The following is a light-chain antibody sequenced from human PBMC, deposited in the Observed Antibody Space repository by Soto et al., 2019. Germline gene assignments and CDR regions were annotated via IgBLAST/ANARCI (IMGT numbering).Light chain of an antibody. CDR3: CSYTTGSTLV. V-gene: IGLV2-14*01. CDR1: STDIGTYDH. J-gene: IGLJ1*01. Sequence: QSVLTQPASVSGSPGQSITISCTVTSTDIGTYDHVSWYQQYPGKVPQLIIYEVSNRPSGLSSRFSGSKSGNAASLTISGLQVEDEVDYYCCSYTTGSTLVFGTGTKVTLL. CDR2: EVS.